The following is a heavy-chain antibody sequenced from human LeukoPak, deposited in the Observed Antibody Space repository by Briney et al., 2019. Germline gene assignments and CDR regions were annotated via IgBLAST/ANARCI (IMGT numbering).Heavy chain of an antibody. D-gene: IGHD6-19*01. Sequence: PSETLSLTCTVSGGSISSYYWSWIRQPPGKGLEWIGYIYYSGSTNYNPSLKSRVTISVDTSKNQFSLKLSSVTAADTAVYYCARRGSYSSGWYTRGYFDLWGRGTLVTVSS. CDR1: GGSISSYY. CDR2: IYYSGST. V-gene: IGHV4-59*08. CDR3: ARRGSYSSGWYTRGYFDL. J-gene: IGHJ2*01.